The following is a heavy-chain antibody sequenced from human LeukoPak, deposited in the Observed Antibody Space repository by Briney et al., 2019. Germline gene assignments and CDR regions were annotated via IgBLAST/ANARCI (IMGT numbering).Heavy chain of an antibody. J-gene: IGHJ4*02. CDR3: AKEVTGLRRGYFDY. CDR1: GFTFSSYA. Sequence: GGSLRLSCAASGFTFSSYAMSWVRQAPGKGLEWVSAISSSGGTPYYPDSVKGRFTISRDNSKNTLYLQMNSLRVEDTALYYCAKEVTGLRRGYFDYWGQGTLVTVSS. V-gene: IGHV3-23*01. CDR2: ISSSGGTP. D-gene: IGHD2-21*02.